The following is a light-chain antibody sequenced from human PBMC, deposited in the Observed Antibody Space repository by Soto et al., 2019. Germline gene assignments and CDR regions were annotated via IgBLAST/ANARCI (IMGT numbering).Light chain of an antibody. Sequence: QYALTQPASVSGSPGQSITISCTGTSSDVGGYNYVSWYQQHPGKAPKLMIYEVSDRPSGVSNRFSGSKSGNTASLTISGLQAGDEADYYCSSYTSNSHVIFGGGTKLTVL. CDR1: SSDVGGYNY. J-gene: IGLJ2*01. CDR2: EVS. CDR3: SSYTSNSHVI. V-gene: IGLV2-14*01.